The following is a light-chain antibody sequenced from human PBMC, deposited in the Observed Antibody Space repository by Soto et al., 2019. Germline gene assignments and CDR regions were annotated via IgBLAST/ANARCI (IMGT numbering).Light chain of an antibody. Sequence: VLRQSPATLSLSPGERATLSCRASQSVDSYLVWYQQKPGQAPRLLIFGASNRATGIPARFSGSGSGTDFTLTINSLEPDDFAVYYCQQRDSWPITFGQGTRLEI. V-gene: IGKV3-11*01. CDR3: QQRDSWPIT. CDR1: QSVDSY. CDR2: GAS. J-gene: IGKJ5*01.